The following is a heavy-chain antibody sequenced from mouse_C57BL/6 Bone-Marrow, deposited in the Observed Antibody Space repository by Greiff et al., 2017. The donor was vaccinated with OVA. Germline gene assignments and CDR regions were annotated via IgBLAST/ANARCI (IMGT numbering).Heavy chain of an antibody. J-gene: IGHJ3*01. D-gene: IGHD1-1*01. Sequence: EVMLVESGGGLVKPGGSLKLSCAASGFTFSSYTMSWVRQTPEKRLEWVATISGGGGNTYYPDSVKGRFTISRDNAKNTLYLQMSSLRSEDTALYYCARYYPFAYWGQGTLVTVSA. CDR1: GFTFSSYT. CDR2: ISGGGGNT. V-gene: IGHV5-9*01. CDR3: ARYYPFAY.